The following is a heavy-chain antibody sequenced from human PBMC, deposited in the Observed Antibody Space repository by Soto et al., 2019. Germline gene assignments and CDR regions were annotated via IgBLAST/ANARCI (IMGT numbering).Heavy chain of an antibody. V-gene: IGHV1-18*01. CDR2: INPYNGNT. Sequence: GASVKVSCKASGYNFNSYGITWVRQAPGQGLEWMGWINPYNGNTIYAQKLQGRLTMTTDTSTSTAYMELRSLRSGDTAVYYCARQSDQYDYWGQGSLVTVSS. CDR3: ARQSDQYDY. J-gene: IGHJ4*02. CDR1: GYNFNSYG.